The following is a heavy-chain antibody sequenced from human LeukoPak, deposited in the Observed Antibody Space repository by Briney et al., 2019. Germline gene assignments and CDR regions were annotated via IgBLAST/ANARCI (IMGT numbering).Heavy chain of an antibody. CDR1: GFTVSSNY. CDR3: ARAEYDSSLGFGY. V-gene: IGHV3-53*01. Sequence: GGSLRLSCAASGFTVSSNYMNWVRQAPRKGLEWVSVIYSGGSTYYADSVKGRFTISRDNSKDTLYLQMNSLRADDTAVYFCARAEYDSSLGFGYWGQGTLVTVSS. J-gene: IGHJ4*02. CDR2: IYSGGST. D-gene: IGHD3-22*01.